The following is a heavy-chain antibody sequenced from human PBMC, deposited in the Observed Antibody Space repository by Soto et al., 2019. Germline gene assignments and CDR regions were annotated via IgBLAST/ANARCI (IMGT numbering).Heavy chain of an antibody. D-gene: IGHD3-3*01. CDR2: INPNSGGT. CDR3: ARGNRAFGVVIIPGVYYYYGMDV. Sequence: ASVKVSCKASGYTFTGYYMHWVRQAPGQGLEWMGWINPNSGGTNYAQKFQGWVTMTRDTSISTAYMELSRLRSDDTAVYYCARGNRAFGVVIIPGVYYYYGMDVWGQGTTVTVSS. J-gene: IGHJ6*02. V-gene: IGHV1-2*04. CDR1: GYTFTGYY.